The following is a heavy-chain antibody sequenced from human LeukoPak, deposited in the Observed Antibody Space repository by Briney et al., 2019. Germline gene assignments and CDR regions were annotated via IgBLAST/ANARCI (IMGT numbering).Heavy chain of an antibody. Sequence: PGGSLRLSCAASGFTFSSDSMNWVRQAPGKGLEWVSSISSSSSYIYYADSVKGRFTISRDNAKNSLYLQMNSLRAEDTAVHYCARSGYYDSSGYPFDYWGQGTLVTVSS. D-gene: IGHD3-22*01. J-gene: IGHJ4*02. CDR2: ISSSSSYI. V-gene: IGHV3-21*01. CDR1: GFTFSSDS. CDR3: ARSGYYDSSGYPFDY.